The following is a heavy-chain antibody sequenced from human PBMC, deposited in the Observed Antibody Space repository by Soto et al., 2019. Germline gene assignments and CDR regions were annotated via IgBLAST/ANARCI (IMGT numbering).Heavy chain of an antibody. CDR1: GYSFTDYK. Sequence: ASVKVSCKTSGYSFTDYKLHWVRQAPGQGFEWMGIINPSGGSTSYAQKFQGRVTMTRDTSTSTVYLELSSLRSEDTAVYYCARESEYSSGWPLYDYWGQRTLVTVSS. V-gene: IGHV1-46*01. D-gene: IGHD6-19*01. CDR2: INPSGGST. J-gene: IGHJ4*02. CDR3: ARESEYSSGWPLYDY.